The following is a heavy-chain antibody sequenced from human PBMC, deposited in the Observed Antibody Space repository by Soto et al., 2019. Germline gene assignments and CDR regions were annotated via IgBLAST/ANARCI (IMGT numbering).Heavy chain of an antibody. D-gene: IGHD3-3*02. CDR1: GYSFFSYY. V-gene: IGHV1-46*01. J-gene: IGHJ4*02. CDR2: FLASGGNT. CDR3: ARGGATIFGVIDS. Sequence: GASVKVSYKASGYSFFSYYIQWVRQAPGQGLEWMGRFLASGGNTFYAQRFRGRVSMTRDTSSTNTVSLELTSLTSDDTAVYYCARGGATIFGVIDSWAQGTRVTVSS.